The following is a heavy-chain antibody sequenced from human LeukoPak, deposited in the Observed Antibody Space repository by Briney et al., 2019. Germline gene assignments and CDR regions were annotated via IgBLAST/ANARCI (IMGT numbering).Heavy chain of an antibody. V-gene: IGHV1-2*02. CDR2: INPNIGGT. CDR3: AREPGDGGYDNFDY. J-gene: IGHJ4*02. CDR1: GYTFTGYY. Sequence: ASVKVSCKASGYTFTGYYMHWVRQAPGQGLEWMGWINPNIGGTHYAQKFQGRVTMTRDTSISTAYMELSRLRSDDTAVYYCAREPGDGGYDNFDYWGQGTLVTVSS. D-gene: IGHD5-12*01.